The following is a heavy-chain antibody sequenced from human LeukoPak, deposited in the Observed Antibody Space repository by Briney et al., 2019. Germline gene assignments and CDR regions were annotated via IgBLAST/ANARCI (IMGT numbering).Heavy chain of an antibody. CDR3: AKVTVYSWGDLERSFDY. Sequence: GGSLRLSCAASGFTFSSYAMSWVRQAPGKGLEWVSAISGSGGSTYYADSVKGRFTISRDNSKNTLYLQMNSLRAEDTAVYYCAKVTVYSWGDLERSFDYWGQGTLVTVSS. J-gene: IGHJ4*02. CDR2: ISGSGGST. V-gene: IGHV3-23*01. D-gene: IGHD1-1*01. CDR1: GFTFSSYA.